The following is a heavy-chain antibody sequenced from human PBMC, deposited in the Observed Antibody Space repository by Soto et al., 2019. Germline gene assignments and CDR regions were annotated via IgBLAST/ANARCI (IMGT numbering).Heavy chain of an antibody. V-gene: IGHV1-69*02. J-gene: IGHJ4*02. CDR1: GDTFSFYT. CDR3: ARTPTTYYYDSNGYHVVHDY. Sequence: ASVKVSCKASGDTFSFYTINWVRRAPGLGLEWMGRVNPIVSMSNYAQKFQGRVTITADKSTNTAYMQLSSLRSVDTATYYCARTPTTYYYDSNGYHVVHDYWGPGTLVTVSS. CDR2: VNPIVSMS. D-gene: IGHD3-22*01.